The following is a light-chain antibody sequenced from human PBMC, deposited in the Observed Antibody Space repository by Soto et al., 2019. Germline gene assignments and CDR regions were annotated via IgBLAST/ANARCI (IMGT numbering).Light chain of an antibody. CDR1: SSDICGSNY. CDR2: EVT. CDR3: SSYRIXTVV. J-gene: IGLJ1*01. V-gene: IGLV2-14*01. Sequence: QSLLTQPASVSGSPGQSITISCTGTSSDICGSNYVSWYQQHPGKSPKLIIYEVTNRPSGVSDRFSGSKSDNTASLIISGPQAEDEAHYYGSSYRIXTVVVGRGTKVXV.